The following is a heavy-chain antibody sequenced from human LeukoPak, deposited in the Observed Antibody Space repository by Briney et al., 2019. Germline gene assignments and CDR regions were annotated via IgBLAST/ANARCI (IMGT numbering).Heavy chain of an antibody. Sequence: PGGSLRLSCAASGFTFSSYWMHWVRQAPGKGLVWVSRINSDGSSTSYADSVKGRFTISRDNAKNTLYLQMNSLRAEDTAVYYCASLYSSSDALDIWGQGTMVTVSS. CDR3: ASLYSSSDALDI. J-gene: IGHJ3*02. D-gene: IGHD6-6*01. V-gene: IGHV3-74*01. CDR1: GFTFSSYW. CDR2: INSDGSST.